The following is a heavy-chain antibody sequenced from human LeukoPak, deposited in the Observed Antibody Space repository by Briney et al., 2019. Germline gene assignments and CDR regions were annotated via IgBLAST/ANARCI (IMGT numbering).Heavy chain of an antibody. D-gene: IGHD3-16*02. V-gene: IGHV4-38-2*01. CDR1: DFSISSDYY. Sequence: SETLSLTCAVSDFSISSDYYWGWIRQPPGKGLEWIGTTFHSGSTYYNPSLKSRVTISVDTSKNRFSLKLNSVTAADTAVYYCARHSQWGVIPWVFHIWGQGTMVTVSS. CDR3: ARHSQWGVIPWVFHI. J-gene: IGHJ3*02. CDR2: TFHSGST.